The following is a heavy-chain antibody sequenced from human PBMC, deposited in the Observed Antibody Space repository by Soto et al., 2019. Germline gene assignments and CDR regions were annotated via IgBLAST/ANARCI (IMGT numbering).Heavy chain of an antibody. CDR2: INHSGST. J-gene: IGHJ5*02. V-gene: IGHV4-34*01. D-gene: IGHD3-10*01. CDR3: ARGPLYGSGSYYRWFDP. CDR1: GGSFSGYY. Sequence: SETLSLTCAVYGGSFSGYYWSWIRQPPWKGLEWIGEINHSGSTNYNPSLKSRVTISVDTSKNQFSLKLSSVTAADTAVYYCARGPLYGSGSYYRWFDPWGQGTLVTVSS.